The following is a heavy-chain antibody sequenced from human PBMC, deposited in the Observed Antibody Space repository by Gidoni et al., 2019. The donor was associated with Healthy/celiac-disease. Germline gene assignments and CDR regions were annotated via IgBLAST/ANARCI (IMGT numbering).Heavy chain of an antibody. Sequence: QVQLVESGGGVVQPGRSLRLPCSASGFTFRSYAMHWVRQAPGKGLEWVAVISYDGSNKYYADSVKGRFTISRDNSKNTLYLQMNSLRAEDTAVYYCARGVPTYYYYGMDVWGQGTTVTVSS. D-gene: IGHD2-2*01. V-gene: IGHV3-30-3*01. CDR3: ARGVPTYYYYGMDV. CDR2: ISYDGSNK. J-gene: IGHJ6*02. CDR1: GFTFRSYA.